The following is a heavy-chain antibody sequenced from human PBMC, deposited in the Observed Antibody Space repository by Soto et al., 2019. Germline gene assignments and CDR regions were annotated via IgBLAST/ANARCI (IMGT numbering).Heavy chain of an antibody. CDR1: GGSISVYY. CDR2: VYDNGRP. J-gene: IGHJ4*02. V-gene: IGHV4-59*01. D-gene: IGHD3-9*01. Sequence: SSETLSLTCTISGGSISVYYWSRIRQSPRQGLEWVGYVYDNGRPYYSPSLKSRVTISADTSKNQISLKLTSATAADTAVYYCARGVGSSPPRYWGRGTPVTVSS. CDR3: ARGVGSSPPRY.